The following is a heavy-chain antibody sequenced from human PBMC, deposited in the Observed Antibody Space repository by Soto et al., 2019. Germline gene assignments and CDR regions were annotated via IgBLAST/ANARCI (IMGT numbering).Heavy chain of an antibody. CDR2: ITGSSTYI. V-gene: IGHV3-21*01. CDR3: AREFISARLPFDS. Sequence: GGSLRLSCTASGFPFSSYSMNWVRQAPGKGLEWVSSITGSSTYIFYADSVKGRFTISRDNAKNSLYLEMNSLRAEDTAVYYCAREFISARLPFDSWGQGTLVTVSS. D-gene: IGHD6-6*01. CDR1: GFPFSSYS. J-gene: IGHJ4*02.